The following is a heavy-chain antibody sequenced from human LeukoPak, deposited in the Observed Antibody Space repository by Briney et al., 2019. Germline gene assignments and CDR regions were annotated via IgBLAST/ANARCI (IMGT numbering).Heavy chain of an antibody. CDR1: GGSISSGGYY. J-gene: IGHJ6*03. CDR2: IYHSGST. V-gene: IGHV4-30-2*01. D-gene: IGHD2-2*02. Sequence: PSETLSLTCTVSGGSISSGGYYWSWIRQPPGKGLEWIGYIYHSGSTYYNPSLKSRVTISVDRSKNQFSLKLSSVTAADTAVHYCATSPGYCSSTSCYTYYYYYYMDVWGKGTTVTVSS. CDR3: ATSPGYCSSTSCYTYYYYYYMDV.